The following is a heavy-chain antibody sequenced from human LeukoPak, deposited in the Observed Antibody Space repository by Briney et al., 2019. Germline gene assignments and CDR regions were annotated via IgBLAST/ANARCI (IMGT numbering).Heavy chain of an antibody. D-gene: IGHD6-6*01. V-gene: IGHV3-7*05. J-gene: IGHJ4*02. CDR3: ARDRDSSSSFDY. CDR2: IKQDGSEK. CDR1: GFTFSSYW. Sequence: GGSLRLSRAASGFTFSSYWMSWVRQAPGKGLEWVANIKQDGSEKYYVDSVKGRFTISRDNAKNSLYLRMNSLRAEDTAVYYCARDRDSSSSFDYWGQGTLVTVSS.